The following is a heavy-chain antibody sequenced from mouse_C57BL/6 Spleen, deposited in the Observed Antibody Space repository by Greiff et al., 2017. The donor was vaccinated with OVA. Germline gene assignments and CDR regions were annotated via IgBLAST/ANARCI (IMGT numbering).Heavy chain of an antibody. Sequence: QVQLQQPGTELVKPGASVKLSCKASGYTFTSYWMHWVKQRPGQGLEWIGNINPSNGGTNYNEKFKSKATLTVDKSSSTAYMQLSSLASEDSAVYYWEKKEGGYYYGSSWGFDYWGQGTTLTVSS. D-gene: IGHD1-1*01. CDR3: EKKEGGYYYGSSWGFDY. CDR1: GYTFTSYW. V-gene: IGHV1-53*01. CDR2: INPSNGGT. J-gene: IGHJ2*01.